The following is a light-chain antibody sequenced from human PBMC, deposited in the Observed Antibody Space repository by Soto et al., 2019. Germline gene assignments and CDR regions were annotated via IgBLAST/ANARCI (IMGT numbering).Light chain of an antibody. J-gene: IGLJ3*02. CDR2: AVN. V-gene: IGLV2-11*01. CDR1: SSDVGGYNY. CDR3: CSYAGSYTWV. Sequence: QSALTQPRSVSGSPGQSVTISCTGTSSDVGGYNYVSWYQQHPGKAPKLLIYAVNKRPSGVPDRFSGSKSGNTASLTISGLQAEVEADYYCCSYAGSYTWVFGGGTKLTVL.